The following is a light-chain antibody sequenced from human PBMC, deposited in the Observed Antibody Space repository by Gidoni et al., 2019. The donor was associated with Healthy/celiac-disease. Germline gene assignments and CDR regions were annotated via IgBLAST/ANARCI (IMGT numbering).Light chain of an antibody. Sequence: EIVLTQSPGTLSLSPGERATLSCRASQSVSSSYLAWYQQKPGQAPRLLIYGASSRATGIPDRFSGSGSGTDFTLTISRLEPEDFAVYYCQQYGSSRGTFXQXTKLXIK. V-gene: IGKV3-20*01. CDR1: QSVSSSY. CDR3: QQYGSSRGT. J-gene: IGKJ2*02. CDR2: GAS.